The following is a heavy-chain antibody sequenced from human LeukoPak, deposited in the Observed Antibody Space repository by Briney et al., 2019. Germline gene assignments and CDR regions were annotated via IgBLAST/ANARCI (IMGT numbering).Heavy chain of an antibody. CDR1: GYTLTELS. D-gene: IGHD3-22*01. CDR3: ARGGRYYDSSGYSAGAFDI. J-gene: IGHJ3*02. V-gene: IGHV1-24*01. Sequence: GASVKVSCKVSGYTLTELSMHWVRQAPGKGLEWMGGFDPEDGETIYAQKFQGRVTITADKSTSTAYMELSSLRSEDTAVYYCARGGRYYDSSGYSAGAFDIWGQGTMVTVSS. CDR2: FDPEDGET.